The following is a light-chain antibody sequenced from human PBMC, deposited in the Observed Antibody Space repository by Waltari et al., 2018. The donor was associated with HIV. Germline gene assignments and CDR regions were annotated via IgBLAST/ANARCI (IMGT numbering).Light chain of an antibody. V-gene: IGLV2-14*01. CDR3: SSYTSSSTPYV. Sequence: QSALTHPASVSGSPGQTPTISCTGTRSDGGGYKSVSRYQPHPGKAPKLMIYEVSNRPSGVSNRFSGSKSGNTASLTISGLQAEDEADYYCSSYTSSSTPYVFGTGTKVTVL. CDR1: RSDGGGYKS. J-gene: IGLJ1*01. CDR2: EVS.